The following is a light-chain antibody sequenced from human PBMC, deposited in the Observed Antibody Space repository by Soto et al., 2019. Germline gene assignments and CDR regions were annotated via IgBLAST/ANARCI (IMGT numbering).Light chain of an antibody. V-gene: IGKV3-20*01. CDR2: GTS. J-gene: IGKJ3*01. CDR1: QSVSSSY. Sequence: EIVLTQSPGPLSLSPGERATLSCRASQSVSSSYLAWYQQKPGQAPRLLIYGTSNSATGIPDRFSGSGSGTDFTLTSSRLEPEDFAVYYYQQYGSSPPTFTFGPGTKVDSK. CDR3: QQYGSSPPTFT.